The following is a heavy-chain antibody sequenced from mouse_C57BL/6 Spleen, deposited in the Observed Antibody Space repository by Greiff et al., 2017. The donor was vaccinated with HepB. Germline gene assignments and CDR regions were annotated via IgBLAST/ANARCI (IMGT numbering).Heavy chain of an antibody. CDR1: GYAFSSYW. V-gene: IGHV1-80*01. J-gene: IGHJ4*01. CDR3: ARKLGRYYAMDY. Sequence: QVQLQQSGAELVKPGASVKISCKASGYAFSSYWMNWVKQRPGKGLECIGQIYPGDGDTNYNGKFKGKATLTADKSSSTAYMQLSSLTSEDSAVYFCARKLGRYYAMDYWGQGTSVTVSS. D-gene: IGHD4-1*01. CDR2: IYPGDGDT.